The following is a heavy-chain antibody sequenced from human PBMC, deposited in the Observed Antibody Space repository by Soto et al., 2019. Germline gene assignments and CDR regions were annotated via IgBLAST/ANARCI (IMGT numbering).Heavy chain of an antibody. J-gene: IGHJ5*02. D-gene: IGHD2-15*01. Sequence: PSETLSLTCAVYGGSFSGYYWSWIRQPPGKGLEWIGEINHSGSTNYNPSLKSRVTISVDTSKNQFSLKLSSVTAADTAVYYCARGRKPKIVVVVAATPPGFDPWGQGTLVTVSS. CDR1: GGSFSGYY. CDR3: ARGRKPKIVVVVAATPPGFDP. CDR2: INHSGST. V-gene: IGHV4-34*01.